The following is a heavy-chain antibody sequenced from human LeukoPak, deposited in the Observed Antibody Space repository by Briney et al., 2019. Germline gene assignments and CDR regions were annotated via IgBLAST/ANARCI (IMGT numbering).Heavy chain of an antibody. D-gene: IGHD5-12*01. CDR2: ITDSQGPT. J-gene: IGHJ5*02. V-gene: IGHV3-23*01. Sequence: PGGSESLLCAPSGFICSIFAMPWVRHAPGKGGEWVTYITDSQGPTYCTHSVKGLLTLYRGSSQHTLYLQINSLRAEDTAVYYCPKDPNVAYDGAFDTWGQGTLVTVSS. CDR3: PKDPNVAYDGAFDT. CDR1: GFICSIFA.